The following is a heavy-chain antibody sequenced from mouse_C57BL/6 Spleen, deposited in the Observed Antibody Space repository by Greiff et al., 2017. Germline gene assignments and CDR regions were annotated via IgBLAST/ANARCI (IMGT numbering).Heavy chain of an antibody. J-gene: IGHJ2*01. CDR3: ARDGDY. D-gene: IGHD2-3*01. Sequence: QVQLQQPGAELVKPGASVKLSCKASGYTFTSYWMQWVKQRPGQGLEWIGEIDPSESYTNYNQKFKGKATLTVDTSSSTAYMQLSSLTSEDSAVYYCARDGDYWGQGTTLTVSS. CDR1: GYTFTSYW. CDR2: IDPSESYT. V-gene: IGHV1-50*01.